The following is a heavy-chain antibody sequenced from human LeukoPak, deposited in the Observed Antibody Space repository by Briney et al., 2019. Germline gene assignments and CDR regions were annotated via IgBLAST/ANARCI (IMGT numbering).Heavy chain of an antibody. Sequence: GEALKISCKGSGYSFTSYWIGWVRQMPGGGLEWMGIIYPGDSDTRYSPSFQGQVTISADNSISTAYLQWSSLKASDTAMYYCARHRQWLVRGCDYWGQGTLVTVSS. CDR3: ARHRQWLVRGCDY. V-gene: IGHV5-51*01. D-gene: IGHD6-19*01. CDR2: IYPGDSDT. J-gene: IGHJ4*02. CDR1: GYSFTSYW.